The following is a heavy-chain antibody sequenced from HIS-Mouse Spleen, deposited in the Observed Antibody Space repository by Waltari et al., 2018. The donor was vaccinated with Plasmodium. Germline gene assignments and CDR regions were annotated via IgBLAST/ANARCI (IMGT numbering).Heavy chain of an antibody. Sequence: QVQLQQWGAGLLKPSETLSLTCAVYGGPFSGYSWSWSRQPPGKGREWIGEINNSGSTNYNPSLKSRVTISVDTSKNQFSLKLSSVTAADTAVYYCARGPGYSSGWYYFDYWGQGTLVTVSS. D-gene: IGHD6-19*01. CDR1: GGPFSGYS. CDR2: INNSGST. V-gene: IGHV4-34*01. CDR3: ARGPGYSSGWYYFDY. J-gene: IGHJ4*02.